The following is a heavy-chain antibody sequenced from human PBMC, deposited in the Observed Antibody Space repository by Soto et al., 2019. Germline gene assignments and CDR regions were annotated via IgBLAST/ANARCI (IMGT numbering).Heavy chain of an antibody. CDR2: IYPGDSET. CDR1: GHSFVTHW. V-gene: IGHV5-51*01. D-gene: IGHD3-9*01. CDR3: VSTINGYIEY. Sequence: EVLLAQSGAEVKKPGDSLKISCKGSGHSFVTHWIGWVRQMPGKGLEWMGIIYPGDSETKYSPSFQGQVTISADKSISTAYLQWSSLKASDTALYYCVSTINGYIEYWGQGTLVSVSS. J-gene: IGHJ4*02.